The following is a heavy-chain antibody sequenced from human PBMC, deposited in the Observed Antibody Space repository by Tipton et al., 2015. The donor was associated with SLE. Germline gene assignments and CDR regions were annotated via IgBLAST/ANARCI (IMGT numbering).Heavy chain of an antibody. Sequence: LRLSRAVYGGSFSGYYWSWIRQPPGKGLEWIWEINHSGSTHYNPSLKSRVTISVDTSKNQFSLKLSSVTAADTAVYYCARGEQWLVFAFDIWGQGTMVTVSS. D-gene: IGHD6-19*01. V-gene: IGHV4-34*01. CDR3: ARGEQWLVFAFDI. J-gene: IGHJ3*02. CDR2: INHSGST. CDR1: GGSFSGYY.